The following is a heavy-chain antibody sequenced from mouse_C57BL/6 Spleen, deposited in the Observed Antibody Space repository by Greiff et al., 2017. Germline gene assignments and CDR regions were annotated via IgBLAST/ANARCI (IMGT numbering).Heavy chain of an antibody. CDR2: IYPGDGDT. CDR1: GYAFSSYW. J-gene: IGHJ4*01. Sequence: QVQLQQSGAELVKPGASVKISCKASGYAFSSYWMNWVKQRPGKGLEWIGQIYPGDGDTNYNGKFKGKATLTADKSSSTAYMQLSSLTSEDSAVYFGARRADYDDAMDYWGQGTSVTVSS. CDR3: ARRADYDDAMDY. V-gene: IGHV1-80*01. D-gene: IGHD2-4*01.